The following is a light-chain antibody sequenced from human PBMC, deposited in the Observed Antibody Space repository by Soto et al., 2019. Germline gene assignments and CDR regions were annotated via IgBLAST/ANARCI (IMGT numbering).Light chain of an antibody. CDR1: QTMTRAY. J-gene: IGKJ2*01. CDR2: AAS. CDR3: HQYHSPPQT. V-gene: IGKV3-20*01. Sequence: EIVLMQSPGTLSLSPGERATLSCRASQTMTRAYLAWYQQNPGQAPRLLIYAASNRATGIPDKFSGSGSGTDFSLTISRLEPEDSAVYYCHQYHSPPQTFGQGTKVEIK.